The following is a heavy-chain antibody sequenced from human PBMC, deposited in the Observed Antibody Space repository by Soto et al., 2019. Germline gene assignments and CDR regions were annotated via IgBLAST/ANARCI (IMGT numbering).Heavy chain of an antibody. J-gene: IGHJ5*02. CDR1: GYTFIDYY. Sequence: EVQLVQSGAEVKKPGATVKISCKVSGYTFIDYYIHWVQQAPGKGLEWMGLIDLEDGVTIYAKKFQGRVTITADTSTDTTYMELSSLRYEDTAVYYCATTTRTPLNWFDPWGQGTLVTVSS. CDR2: IDLEDGVT. V-gene: IGHV1-69-2*01. CDR3: ATTTRTPLNWFDP.